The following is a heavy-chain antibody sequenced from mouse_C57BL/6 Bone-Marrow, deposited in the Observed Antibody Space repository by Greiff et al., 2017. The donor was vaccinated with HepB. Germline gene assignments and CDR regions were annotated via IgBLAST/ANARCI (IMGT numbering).Heavy chain of an antibody. V-gene: IGHV3-6*01. CDR2: ISYDGSN. Sequence: EVKLVESGPGLVKPSQSLSLTCSVTGYSITSGYYWNWIRQFPGNKLEWMGYISYDGSNNYNPSLKNRISITRDTSKNQFFLKLNSVTTEDTATYYCAIYYDYDEAYWGQGTLVTVSA. CDR1: GYSITSGYY. J-gene: IGHJ3*01. CDR3: AIYYDYDEAY. D-gene: IGHD2-4*01.